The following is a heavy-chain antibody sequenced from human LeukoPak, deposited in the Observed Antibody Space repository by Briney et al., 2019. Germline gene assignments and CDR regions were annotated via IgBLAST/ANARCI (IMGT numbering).Heavy chain of an antibody. CDR3: AREHYGGNSPFDY. D-gene: IGHD4-23*01. J-gene: IGHJ4*02. CDR2: INTNTGNP. CDR1: GYTFTGYY. Sequence: VASVKVSCKASGYTFTGYYMHWVRQAPGQGLEWMGWINTNTGNPTYAQGFTGRFVFSLDTSVSTAYLQISSLKAEDTAVYYCAREHYGGNSPFDYWGQGTLVTVSS. V-gene: IGHV7-4-1*02.